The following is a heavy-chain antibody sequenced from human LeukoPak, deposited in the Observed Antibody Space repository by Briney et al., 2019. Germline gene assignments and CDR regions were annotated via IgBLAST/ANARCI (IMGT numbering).Heavy chain of an antibody. D-gene: IGHD3-3*01. Sequence: GGSLRLSCAASGFTFSSYGMHWVRQAPGKGLEWVAFIRYDGSNKYYADSVKGRFTISRDNSKNTLYLQMNSLRSEDTAVYYCARDPRVYDFWRGDYYFDYWGQGTLVTVSS. V-gene: IGHV3-30*02. CDR3: ARDPRVYDFWRGDYYFDY. CDR2: IRYDGSNK. J-gene: IGHJ4*02. CDR1: GFTFSSYG.